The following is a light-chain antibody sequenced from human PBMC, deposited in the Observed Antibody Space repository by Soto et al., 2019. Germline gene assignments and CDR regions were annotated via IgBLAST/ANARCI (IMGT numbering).Light chain of an antibody. CDR2: GAS. Sequence: MTQSPSTLSASVGDRVTLSCRASQSVSSNLAWYQQKPGQAPRLLIYGASTRATGIPARFSGSGSGTEFTLTISSLQSEDFAVYYCQQYNNWWTFGQGTKVEIK. CDR1: QSVSSN. V-gene: IGKV3-15*01. J-gene: IGKJ1*01. CDR3: QQYNNWWT.